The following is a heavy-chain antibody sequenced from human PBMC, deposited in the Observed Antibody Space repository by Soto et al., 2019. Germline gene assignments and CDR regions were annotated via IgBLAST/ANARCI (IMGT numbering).Heavy chain of an antibody. V-gene: IGHV1-8*01. D-gene: IGHD4-17*01. CDR3: ARRTTPTTGAFDI. J-gene: IGHJ3*02. CDR2: MNPNSGNT. Sequence: ASVKVSCKASGYTFASYDINWVRQATGQGLEWMGWMNPNSGNTGYAQKFQGRVTMTRNTSISTAYMELSSLRSEDTAVYYCARRTTPTTGAFDIWGQGTMVTVSS. CDR1: GYTFASYD.